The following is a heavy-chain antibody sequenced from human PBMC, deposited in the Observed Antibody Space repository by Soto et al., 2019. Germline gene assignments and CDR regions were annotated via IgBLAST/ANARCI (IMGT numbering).Heavy chain of an antibody. J-gene: IGHJ4*02. D-gene: IGHD5-18*01. V-gene: IGHV5-10-1*01. Sequence: XESMKISCTGSGYSVTSYWISWVRQIPGKGLEWMGRIDPSDSCTNYSPSFQGHVTISADKSISTAYLQWSSLKASDTAMYYCARPKRGYSYGIDYWGQGTLVTVSS. CDR3: ARPKRGYSYGIDY. CDR1: GYSVTSYW. CDR2: IDPSDSCT.